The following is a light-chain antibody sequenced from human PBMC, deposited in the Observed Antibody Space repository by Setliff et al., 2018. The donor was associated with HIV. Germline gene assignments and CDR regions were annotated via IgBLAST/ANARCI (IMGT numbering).Light chain of an antibody. CDR2: SNN. Sequence: KRVTISCSGSSSNIGSNTVNWYRQLPGTAPKLLIYSNNQRPSGVPDRFSGSKSGTSASLGISGLQSEDEADYYCAAWDDSLNGQVFGTGTKV. J-gene: IGLJ1*01. V-gene: IGLV1-44*01. CDR1: SSNIGSNT. CDR3: AAWDDSLNGQV.